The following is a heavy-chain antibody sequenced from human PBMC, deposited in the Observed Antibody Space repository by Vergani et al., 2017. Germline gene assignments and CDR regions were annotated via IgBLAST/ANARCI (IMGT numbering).Heavy chain of an antibody. V-gene: IGHV1-46*03. CDR3: ARGDYGSLTGYRY. CDR1: GYTFSNYY. D-gene: IGHD3-9*01. J-gene: IGHJ4*02. Sequence: QVQVVQSGAEVKKSGASVKVSCKTSGYTFSNYYMHWVRQAPGQGLEWVGIINPSGGHTNYAQKVQGRVTMTRDTSTSTVYMELSSLRSEDTAIYYCARGDYGSLTGYRYWGQGTLVTVSA. CDR2: INPSGGHT.